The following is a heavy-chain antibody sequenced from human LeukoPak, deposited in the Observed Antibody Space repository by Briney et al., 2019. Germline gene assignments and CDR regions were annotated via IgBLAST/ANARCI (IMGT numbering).Heavy chain of an antibody. J-gene: IGHJ6*02. CDR2: ISYDGSNK. V-gene: IGHV3-30-3*01. CDR1: GSTFSSYA. CDR3: ARDLADIVVVPAAIHYYYYGMDV. Sequence: PGRSLRLSCAASGSTFSSYAMHWVRQAPGKGLEWVAVISYDGSNKYYADSVKGRFTISRDNSKNTLYLQMNSLRAEDTAVYYCARDLADIVVVPAAIHYYYYGMDVWGQGTTVTVSS. D-gene: IGHD2-2*02.